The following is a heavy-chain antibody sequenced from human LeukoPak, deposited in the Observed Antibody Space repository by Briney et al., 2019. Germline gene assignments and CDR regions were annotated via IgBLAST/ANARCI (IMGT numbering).Heavy chain of an antibody. J-gene: IGHJ4*02. CDR1: GFTFSNYW. CDR3: AKGLGKSSGWATLDY. V-gene: IGHV3-7*03. D-gene: IGHD6-19*01. CDR2: IGQDGSEK. Sequence: GGSLRLSCAASGFTFSNYWLSWVRQAPGKGLEWVANIGQDGSEKYYVDSVKGRFTISRDNAKNSLYLQMSSLRAEDTAFYYCAKGLGKSSGWATLDYWGQGTLVTVSS.